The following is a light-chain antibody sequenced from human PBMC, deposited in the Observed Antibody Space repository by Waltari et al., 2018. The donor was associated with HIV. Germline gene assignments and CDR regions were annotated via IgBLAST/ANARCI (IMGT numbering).Light chain of an antibody. CDR3: CSYAGSSTYV. CDR1: SSDVGDYNS. Sequence: QSALTQPASVSGSPGQSITFSCIGTSSDVGDYNSVSWYQQLPGKAPRLMIPDVSKRPSGVSTRFAGANSANTASLTISGLQADDEADYYCCSYAGSSTYVFGTGTKVTVL. J-gene: IGLJ1*01. CDR2: DVS. V-gene: IGLV2-23*02.